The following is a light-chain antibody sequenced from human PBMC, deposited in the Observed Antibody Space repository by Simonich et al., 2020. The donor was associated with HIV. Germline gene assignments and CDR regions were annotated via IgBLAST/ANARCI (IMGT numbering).Light chain of an antibody. CDR3: QQYYTTPLT. CDR2: WAS. CDR1: QSVLYSSNNKNY. Sequence: DIVMTQSPDSLAVSLGERATINCKSSQSVLYSSNNKNYLAWYQHNQGQPPKLLIYWASTRESGVPDRFSGSGSGTDFTLTISSLQAEDVAVYYCQQYYTTPLTFGGGTKVEIK. V-gene: IGKV4-1*01. J-gene: IGKJ4*01.